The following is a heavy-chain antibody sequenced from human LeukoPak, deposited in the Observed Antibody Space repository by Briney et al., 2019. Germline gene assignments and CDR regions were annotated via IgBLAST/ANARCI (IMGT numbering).Heavy chain of an antibody. CDR1: GFTFSSAW. V-gene: IGHV3-7*01. D-gene: IGHD5-24*01. J-gene: IGHJ4*02. CDR3: TSANYGPAY. Sequence: GGSLRLSCAASGFTFSSAWMSCVREAPGKGLEWVANVNQDGSGKYYVDSVKGRFTISKDNAKNSLYLQMNSLRAEDTAVYYCTSANYGPAYWGQGTLVTVSS. CDR2: VNQDGSGK.